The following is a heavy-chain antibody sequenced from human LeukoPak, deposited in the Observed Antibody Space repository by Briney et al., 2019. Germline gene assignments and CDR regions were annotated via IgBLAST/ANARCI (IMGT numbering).Heavy chain of an antibody. D-gene: IGHD3-3*01. Sequence: GGSLRLSCAASGFTFSSYWMSWVRQAPGKGLEWVANIKQDGSEKYYVDSVKGRFTISRDNAKNSLYLQMNSLRAEDTAVYYCARALSDFWSGYIFDYWGQGTLVTVSS. J-gene: IGHJ4*02. CDR2: IKQDGSEK. V-gene: IGHV3-7*01. CDR1: GFTFSSYW. CDR3: ARALSDFWSGYIFDY.